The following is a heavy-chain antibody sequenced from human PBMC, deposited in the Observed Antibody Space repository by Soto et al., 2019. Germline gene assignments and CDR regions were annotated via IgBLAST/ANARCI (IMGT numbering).Heavy chain of an antibody. CDR1: GGTFSSYA. CDR3: AIDQSSGFDP. Sequence: VASVKVSCKASGGTFSSYAISWVRPAPGQGLEWMGGIVPIFGTANYAQKFQGRVTITADESTCTAYMGLSSLRSEDTVGYYCAIDQSSGFDPWGQGTLVTVSS. D-gene: IGHD6-19*01. J-gene: IGHJ5*02. CDR2: IVPIFGTA. V-gene: IGHV1-69*13.